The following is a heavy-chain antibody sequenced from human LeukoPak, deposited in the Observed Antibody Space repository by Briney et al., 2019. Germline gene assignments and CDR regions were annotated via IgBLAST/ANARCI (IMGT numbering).Heavy chain of an antibody. Sequence: GGSLRLSCSASGFTFSSYAMHWVRQAPGKGLEYVSAISSNGGSTYYAGSVKGRFTISRDNSKNTLYLQMSSLRAEDTAVYYCVKGVRGYSYGYMDYWGQGTLVTVSS. V-gene: IGHV3-64D*06. CDR2: ISSNGGST. D-gene: IGHD5-18*01. J-gene: IGHJ4*02. CDR3: VKGVRGYSYGYMDY. CDR1: GFTFSSYA.